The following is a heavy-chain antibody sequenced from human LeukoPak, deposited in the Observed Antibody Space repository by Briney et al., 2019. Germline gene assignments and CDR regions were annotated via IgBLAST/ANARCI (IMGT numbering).Heavy chain of an antibody. V-gene: IGHV4-59*08. Sequence: SETLSLTCTVSGGSISSYYLSWIRQPPGKGLEWIGYIYYSGSTKYNPSLESRVTISVDTSKNQFSLKLSSVTAADTAVYYCARHEYSSSWYFSNYWGQGTLVTVSS. J-gene: IGHJ4*02. D-gene: IGHD6-13*01. CDR1: GGSISSYY. CDR3: ARHEYSSSWYFSNY. CDR2: IYYSGST.